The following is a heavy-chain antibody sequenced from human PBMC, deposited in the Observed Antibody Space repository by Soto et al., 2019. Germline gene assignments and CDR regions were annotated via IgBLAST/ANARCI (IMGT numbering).Heavy chain of an antibody. CDR2: IIPILGIA. J-gene: IGHJ5*02. V-gene: IGHV1-69*02. D-gene: IGHD2-15*01. CDR1: GGTFSSYT. CDR3: ARGCSGGSCYSGLNWCDP. Sequence: ASVKVSCKPSGGTFSSYTISWVRQAPGQGLEWMGRIIPILGIANYAQKFQGRVTITADKSTSTAYMELSSLRSEDTAVYYCARGCSGGSCYSGLNWCDPWGQGTLVTVSS.